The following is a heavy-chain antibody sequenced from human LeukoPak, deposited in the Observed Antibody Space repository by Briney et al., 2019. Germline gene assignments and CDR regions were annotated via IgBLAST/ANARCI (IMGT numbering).Heavy chain of an antibody. V-gene: IGHV4-38-2*02. D-gene: IGHD3-10*01. CDR3: ATSSMVRGVILDYYYYSYMDV. J-gene: IGHJ6*03. Sequence: AETLSLTCTVSGYPISSEYYWGWIRQPPGKGLEVVGSIYYSWSTYYNPSLKSQVPISVDTSKNQFSLKLSSVTAADTAVYYCATSSMVRGVILDYYYYSYMDVWGKGTTVTVSS. CDR1: GYPISSEYY. CDR2: IYYSWST.